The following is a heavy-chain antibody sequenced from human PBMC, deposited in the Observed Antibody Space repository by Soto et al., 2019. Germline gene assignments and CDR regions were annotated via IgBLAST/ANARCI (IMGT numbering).Heavy chain of an antibody. D-gene: IGHD3-22*01. CDR1: GFTFEDYA. CDR2: ISWNSGKI. CDR3: AKMVTWDSSGYYQGGFDC. V-gene: IGHV3-9*01. Sequence: EMHLVESGGGLVQPGRSLTISCAASGFTFEDYAMHCVRQAPGKGLEWVSGISWNSGKIIYAGSVKGRFTISRDNAKNSLYVQMNSLRPEDTALYYCAKMVTWDSSGYYQGGFDCWGQGTLVTVSS. J-gene: IGHJ4*02.